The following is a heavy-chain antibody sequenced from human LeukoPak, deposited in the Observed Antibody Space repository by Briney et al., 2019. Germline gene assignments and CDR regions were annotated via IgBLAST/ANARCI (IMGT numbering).Heavy chain of an antibody. V-gene: IGHV3-21*01. D-gene: IGHD3-16*02. J-gene: IGHJ6*03. CDR2: ISSSSSYI. CDR1: GFTFSSYS. Sequence: PGGSLRLSCAASGFTFSSYSMNWVRQAPGKGLEWVSSISSSSSYIYYADSVKGRFTISRDNAKNSLYLQMNSLRAEDTAVYYCARDAMITFGGVIVIPDYYYYYMDVWGKGTTVTVSS. CDR3: ARDAMITFGGVIVIPDYYYYYMDV.